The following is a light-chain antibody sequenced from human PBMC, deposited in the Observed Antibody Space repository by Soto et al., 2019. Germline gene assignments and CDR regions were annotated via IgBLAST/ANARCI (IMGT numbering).Light chain of an antibody. CDR3: AAWDDSLSGVV. CDR1: TSNIGSNA. Sequence: QSVLTQPPSTSATPGQRVTISCSGSTSNIGSNAVNWYLQLPGTAPKLLIYSTTHRPSGVSDRFSGSKSGTSASLAIGGLQSEDEADYYCAAWDDSLSGVVFGGGTKLTVL. J-gene: IGLJ2*01. V-gene: IGLV1-44*01. CDR2: STT.